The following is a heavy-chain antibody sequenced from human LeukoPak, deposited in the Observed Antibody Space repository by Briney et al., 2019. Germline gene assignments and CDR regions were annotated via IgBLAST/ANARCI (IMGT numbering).Heavy chain of an antibody. CDR1: GFTFSSYS. Sequence: GGSLRLSCAASGFTFSSYSMNWVRQAPGKGLEWVSSISSSSSYIYFADSVKGRFTISRDNSKNTLYLQMNSLRAEDTAVYYCAKDTGQLRWGQGTLVTVSS. J-gene: IGHJ4*02. D-gene: IGHD2-2*01. CDR3: AKDTGQLR. CDR2: ISSSSSYI. V-gene: IGHV3-21*04.